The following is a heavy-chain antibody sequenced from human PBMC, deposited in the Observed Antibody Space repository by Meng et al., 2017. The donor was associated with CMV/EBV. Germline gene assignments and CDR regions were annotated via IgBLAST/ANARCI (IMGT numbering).Heavy chain of an antibody. Sequence: GSLRLSCTVSGGSISSSSYYWGWIRQPPGKGLEWIGSIYYSGSTYYNPSLKSRVTISVDTSKNQFSLKLSSVTAADTAVYYCASQITDIYGDLYYYYYYGMDVWGQGTTVTSP. J-gene: IGHJ6*02. CDR1: GGSISSSSYY. CDR2: IYYSGST. CDR3: ASQITDIYGDLYYYYYYGMDV. D-gene: IGHD4-17*01. V-gene: IGHV4-39*01.